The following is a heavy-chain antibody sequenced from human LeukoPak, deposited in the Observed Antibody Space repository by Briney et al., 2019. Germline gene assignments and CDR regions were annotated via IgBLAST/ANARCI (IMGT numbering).Heavy chain of an antibody. Sequence: EGSLRLSCAASGFTFSGYEMNWVRQAPGKGLECVSYISSSGSTIYYADSVKGRFTISRDNAKNSLFLHMNSLRAEDTAVYYCARVTAMVRRGMDVWGQGTTVTVSS. V-gene: IGHV3-48*03. D-gene: IGHD3-10*01. CDR2: ISSSGSTI. J-gene: IGHJ6*02. CDR1: GFTFSGYE. CDR3: ARVTAMVRRGMDV.